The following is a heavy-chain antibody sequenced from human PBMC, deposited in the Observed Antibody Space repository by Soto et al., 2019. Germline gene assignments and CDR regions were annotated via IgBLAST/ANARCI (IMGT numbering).Heavy chain of an antibody. CDR2: IIPIFGTA. J-gene: IGHJ4*02. Sequence: LVKVSCKASGGTFSSYAISWVRQAPGQGLEWMGGIIPIFGTANYAQKFQGRVTITADESTSTAYMELSSLRSEDTAVYYCARDHSSSCPGCFDYWGQGTLVTVSS. CDR3: ARDHSSSCPGCFDY. CDR1: GGTFSSYA. D-gene: IGHD6-13*01. V-gene: IGHV1-69*13.